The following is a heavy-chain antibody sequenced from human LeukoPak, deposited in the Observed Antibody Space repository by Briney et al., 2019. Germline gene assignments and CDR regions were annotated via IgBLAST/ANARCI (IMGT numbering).Heavy chain of an antibody. CDR1: GFTFSSYG. CDR2: IRYDGSNK. CDR3: AKGREDYNLYYYHYMDV. J-gene: IGHJ6*03. Sequence: GGSLRLSCAASGFTFSSYGMHWVRQAPGKGLEWVAFIRYDGSNKYYADSVKGRFTISRDNSKNTLFLQMNSLRAEDTAVYYCAKGREDYNLYYYHYMDVWGKGTTVTVS. V-gene: IGHV3-30*02. D-gene: IGHD4-11*01.